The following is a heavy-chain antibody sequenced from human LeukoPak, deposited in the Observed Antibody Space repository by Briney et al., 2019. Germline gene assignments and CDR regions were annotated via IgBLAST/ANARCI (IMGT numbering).Heavy chain of an antibody. CDR1: GGPISSSNW. J-gene: IGHJ4*02. CDR3: AREKAAMVTDYFDY. D-gene: IGHD5-18*01. CDR2: IYHSGST. V-gene: IGHV4-4*02. Sequence: SGTLSLTCAVSGGPISSSNWWSWVRQPPGKGLEWIGEIYHSGSTNYNPSLKSRVTISVDKSKNQFSLKLSSVTAADTAVYYCAREKAAMVTDYFDYWGQGTLVTVSS.